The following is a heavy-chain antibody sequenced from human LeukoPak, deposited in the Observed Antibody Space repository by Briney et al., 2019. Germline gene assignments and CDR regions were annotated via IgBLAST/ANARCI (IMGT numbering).Heavy chain of an antibody. D-gene: IGHD7-27*01. V-gene: IGHV5-51*01. Sequence: GESLKISCKGSGYSFTSYWIGWVRQMPGKGLEWMGIIYPGDSDTRYSPSFQGQVTISADKSISTAYLQWSSLKASDTAMYYCASSNWGSGYYYYGMDVWGQGTTVTVSS. J-gene: IGHJ6*02. CDR2: IYPGDSDT. CDR3: ASSNWGSGYYYYGMDV. CDR1: GYSFTSYW.